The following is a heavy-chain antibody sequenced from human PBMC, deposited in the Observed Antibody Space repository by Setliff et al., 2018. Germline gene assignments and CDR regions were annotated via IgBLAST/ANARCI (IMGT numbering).Heavy chain of an antibody. D-gene: IGHD3-9*01. J-gene: IGHJ6*04. CDR3: ARHALSFDSAWDV. Sequence: LSLTCTVSGGSIRDYYWNWIRQSPGKGLEWIGYIYYSGSTNYNPSLKSRVTISVDTSKNQFSLNLNSATAADTAVYYCARHALSFDSAWDVWGKGTTVTVSS. CDR2: IYYSGST. V-gene: IGHV4-59*08. CDR1: GGSIRDYY.